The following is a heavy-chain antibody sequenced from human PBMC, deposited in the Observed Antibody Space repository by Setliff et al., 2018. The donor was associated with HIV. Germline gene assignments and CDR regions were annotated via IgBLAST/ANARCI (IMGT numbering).Heavy chain of an antibody. Sequence: LRLSCAASGFTFSAYAMTWVRRAPGRGLEWVSATTSNGRTTDYAESVRGRFTLSRDNSGNTLYLQMNSLRADDTALYYCAREFVALGNHFDKWGQGTLVTVSS. CDR1: GFTFSAYA. CDR3: AREFVALGNHFDK. J-gene: IGHJ4*02. V-gene: IGHV3-23*01. CDR2: TTSNGRTT.